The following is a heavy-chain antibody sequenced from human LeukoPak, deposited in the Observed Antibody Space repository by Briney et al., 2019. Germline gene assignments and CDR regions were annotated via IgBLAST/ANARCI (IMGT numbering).Heavy chain of an antibody. V-gene: IGHV4-4*07. D-gene: IGHD6-19*01. CDR1: GGSISSYY. CDR3: ARGPPVAGTPRIDY. Sequence: SETLSLTCTVSGGSISSYYWSWIRQPAGKGLEWIGRIYSSGSTNYNPSLKSRVTISIDTSQNQFSLRLTSVTAADTAVYYCARGPPVAGTPRIDYWGQGTLVTVSS. J-gene: IGHJ4*02. CDR2: IYSSGST.